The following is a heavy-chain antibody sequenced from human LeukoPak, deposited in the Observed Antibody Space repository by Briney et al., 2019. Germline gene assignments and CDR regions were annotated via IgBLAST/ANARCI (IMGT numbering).Heavy chain of an antibody. D-gene: IGHD2-15*01. V-gene: IGHV4-30-4*01. J-gene: IGHJ6*02. CDR3: ARLVVVAATQRYCYGMDV. Sequence: SETLSLTCTVSGGSISSGDYYWSWIRQPPGKGLEWIGYIYYSGSTYHNPSLKSRVTISVDTSKNQFSLKLSSVTAADTAVYYCARLVVVAATQRYCYGMDVWGQGTTVTVSS. CDR1: GGSISSGDYY. CDR2: IYYSGST.